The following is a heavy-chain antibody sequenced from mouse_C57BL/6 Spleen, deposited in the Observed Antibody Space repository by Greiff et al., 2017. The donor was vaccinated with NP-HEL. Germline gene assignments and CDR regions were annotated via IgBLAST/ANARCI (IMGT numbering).Heavy chain of an antibody. J-gene: IGHJ2*01. D-gene: IGHD1-1*01. CDR1: GYAFSSSW. V-gene: IGHV1-82*01. CDR2: IYPGDGDT. CDR3: ERHYYGSSYDY. Sequence: QVQLQQSGPELVKPGASVKISCKASGYAFSSSWMNWVKQRPGKGLEWIGRIYPGDGDTNYNGKLKGKATLTADKSASTAYMQLSSLTSEDSAVYFCERHYYGSSYDYWGQSTTLTVSS.